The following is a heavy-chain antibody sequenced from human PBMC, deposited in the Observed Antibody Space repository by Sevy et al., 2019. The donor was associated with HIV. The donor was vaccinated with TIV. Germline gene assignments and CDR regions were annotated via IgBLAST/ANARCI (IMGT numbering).Heavy chain of an antibody. CDR1: GFTFSSYA. CDR3: ARDSTGSSEAGYYYGMDV. V-gene: IGHV3-30*04. J-gene: IGHJ6*02. CDR2: ISYDGSNK. Sequence: GGSLRLSCAASGFTFSSYAMHWVRQAPGKGLEWVAVISYDGSNKYYADSVKGRFTISRDNSKNTLYLQMNSLRAEDTAVYYCARDSTGSSEAGYYYGMDVWGLGTTVTVSS. D-gene: IGHD1-1*01.